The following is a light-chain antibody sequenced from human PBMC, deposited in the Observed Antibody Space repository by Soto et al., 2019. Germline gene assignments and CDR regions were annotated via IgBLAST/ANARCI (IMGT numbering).Light chain of an antibody. V-gene: IGKV3-20*01. Sequence: EIVLTQSPGTLSLSPGEGATLSSRPSQTVTVNPLAWYQRTPGQTPRLLIYAASTRATGIPDRFNGSGSGTDFVLTISRLEPEDFAMYYCQQYGDSPFTFCPGTKVDI. CDR1: QTVTVNP. J-gene: IGKJ3*01. CDR2: AAS. CDR3: QQYGDSPFT.